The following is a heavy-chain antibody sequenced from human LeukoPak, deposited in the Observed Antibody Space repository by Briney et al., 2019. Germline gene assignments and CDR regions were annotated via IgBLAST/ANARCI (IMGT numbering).Heavy chain of an antibody. V-gene: IGHV1-2*02. Sequence: FQGRVTMTRDTSISTAYMELISLRSDDTAVYYCAGQPMVRGGYYFDYWGQGTLVTVSS. D-gene: IGHD3-10*01. CDR3: AGQPMVRGGYYFDY. J-gene: IGHJ4*02.